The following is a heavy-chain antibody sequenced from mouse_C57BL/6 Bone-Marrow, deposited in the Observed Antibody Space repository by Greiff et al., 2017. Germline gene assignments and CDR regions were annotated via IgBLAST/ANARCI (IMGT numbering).Heavy chain of an antibody. CDR1: GYTFTSYW. V-gene: IGHV1-61*01. D-gene: IGHD1-1*01. CDR3: ARRGLYYSPWFAY. J-gene: IGHJ3*01. CDR2: IYPSDSET. Sequence: VQLQQPGAELVRPGSSVKLSCKASGYTFTSYWMDWVKQRPGQGLEWIGNIYPSDSETHYNQKFKDKATLTVDKSSSPAYMQLSSLTSEDSAVYYCARRGLYYSPWFAYWGQGTLVTVSA.